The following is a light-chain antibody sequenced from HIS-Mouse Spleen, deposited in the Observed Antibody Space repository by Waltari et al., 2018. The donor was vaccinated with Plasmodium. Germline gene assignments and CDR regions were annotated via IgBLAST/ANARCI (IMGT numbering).Light chain of an antibody. V-gene: IGLV3-10*01. CDR3: YSTDSSGKHRV. Sequence: SYELTQPPSVSVSPGQTARITCSGDALPKKYAYWYQQKSGQAPVLVIYEDSKRPSGIPGRFSGASSGTIATLTISGAQVEDEADYYCYSTDSSGKHRVFGGGTKLTVL. CDR1: ALPKKY. J-gene: IGLJ3*02. CDR2: EDS.